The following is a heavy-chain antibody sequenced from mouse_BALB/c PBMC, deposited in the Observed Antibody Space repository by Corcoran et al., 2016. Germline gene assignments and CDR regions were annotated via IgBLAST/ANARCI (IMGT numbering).Heavy chain of an antibody. CDR3: ARAGTGDY. D-gene: IGHD4-1*01. J-gene: IGHJ2*01. CDR1: GYTFTNYG. CDR2: INTYTGEP. V-gene: IGHV9-1*02. Sequence: QIQLVQSGPELKKPGETVKISCKASGYTFTNYGMNWVKQAPGKGLKWMGWINTYTGEPTYADDFKGRFAFSLETSASTAYLQINNLKNEDIATYFCARAGTGDYWGQGTTLTVSS.